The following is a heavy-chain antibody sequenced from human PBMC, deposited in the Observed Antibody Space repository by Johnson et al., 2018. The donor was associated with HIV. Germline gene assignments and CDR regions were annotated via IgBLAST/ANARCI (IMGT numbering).Heavy chain of an antibody. J-gene: IGHJ3*01. Sequence: QMQLVESGGGVVQSGRSLRLSCAASGFTFSSYAMHWVRQAPGKGLEWVAVISYDGSNKYYADSVKGRFTISRDNSKNILYLQMNNLKAEDTALYYCTTRLNSGTYWGNYDFDVCGQGTMVTVSS. CDR3: TTRLNSGTYWGNYDFDV. CDR1: GFTFSSYA. V-gene: IGHV3-30*04. CDR2: ISYDGSNK. D-gene: IGHD1-26*01.